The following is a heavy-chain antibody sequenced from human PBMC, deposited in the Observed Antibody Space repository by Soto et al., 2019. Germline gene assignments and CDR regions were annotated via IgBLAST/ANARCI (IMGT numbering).Heavy chain of an antibody. CDR1: GDTFTDYA. Sequence: QVHLVQSGAEVKKPGASVKVSCKASGDTFTDYAIHWVRQAPRQRLEWLAWINPGNADTQYSQKFQGRVTLTRDTSATTAYMESSSLRSEDTSVYFWAGGVGATAATFDYWGQGTLVTVSS. V-gene: IGHV1-3*01. J-gene: IGHJ4*02. CDR2: INPGNADT. CDR3: AGGVGATAATFDY. D-gene: IGHD1-26*01.